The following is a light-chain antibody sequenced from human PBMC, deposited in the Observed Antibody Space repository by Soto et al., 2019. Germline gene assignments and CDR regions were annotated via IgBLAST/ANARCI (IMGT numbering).Light chain of an antibody. CDR3: CSLTNGATWV. Sequence: QSALTQPASVSGSTGQSITISCTGANSDVGSHNFVSWYQQYPGKAPKLLIYEASKQPSGLSNRFSGSKSGNTASLTISGLQAEDEPDYYCCSLTNGATWVFGGGTKLTV. J-gene: IGLJ3*02. V-gene: IGLV2-23*01. CDR2: EAS. CDR1: NSDVGSHNF.